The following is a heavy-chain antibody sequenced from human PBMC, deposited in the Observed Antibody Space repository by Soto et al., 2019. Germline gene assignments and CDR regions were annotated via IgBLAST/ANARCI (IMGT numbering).Heavy chain of an antibody. J-gene: IGHJ3*02. CDR2: IYYSGST. D-gene: IGHD1-26*01. Sequence: SETLSLTCTVSGGSISSYYWSWIRQPPGKGLEWIGHIYYSGSTNYNPSHKSRVTISVDTSKNQFSLKLSSVTAADTAVYYCAREVGARANVAFDIWGQGTMVT. CDR3: AREVGARANVAFDI. V-gene: IGHV4-59*01. CDR1: GGSISSYY.